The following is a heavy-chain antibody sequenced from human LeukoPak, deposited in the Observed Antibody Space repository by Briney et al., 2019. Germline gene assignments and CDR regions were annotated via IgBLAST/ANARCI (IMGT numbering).Heavy chain of an antibody. V-gene: IGHV3-30-3*01. CDR2: ISYDGSNK. D-gene: IGHD2-2*01. Sequence: GGSLRLSCAASGFTFSSYAMHWVRQAPGKGLERVAVISYDGSNKYYADSVKGRFTISRDNSKNTLYLQMNSLRAEDTAVYYCARGVVVPAGRWFDPWGQGTLVTVSS. CDR1: GFTFSSYA. J-gene: IGHJ5*02. CDR3: ARGVVVPAGRWFDP.